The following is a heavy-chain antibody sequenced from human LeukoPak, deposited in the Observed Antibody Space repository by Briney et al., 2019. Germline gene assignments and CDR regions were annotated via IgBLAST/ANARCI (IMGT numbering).Heavy chain of an antibody. D-gene: IGHD3-3*01. CDR3: AGGGVEFIYFDY. J-gene: IGHJ4*02. CDR2: FDPEDGET. CDR1: KYTLTELS. V-gene: IGHV1-24*01. Sequence: GASVKVSCKVSKYTLTELSLHWVRQAPGEGLEWVGGFDPEDGETIYAQKFQGRVTMTEDTSANTAYKELSSLKSEDTAVYYCAGGGVEFIYFDYWGLGTLVTVSS.